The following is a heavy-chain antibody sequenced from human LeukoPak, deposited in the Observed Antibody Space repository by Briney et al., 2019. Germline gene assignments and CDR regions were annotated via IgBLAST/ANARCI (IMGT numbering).Heavy chain of an antibody. J-gene: IGHJ3*02. CDR2: IIPIFGTA. V-gene: IGHV1-69*13. CDR3: ARELERRVDAFDI. Sequence: SVKVSCKASGGTFSSYAISWVRLAPGQGLERMGGIIPIFGTANYAQKFQGRVTITADESTSTAYMELSSLRSEDTAVYYCARELERRVDAFDIWGQGTMVTVSS. D-gene: IGHD1-1*01. CDR1: GGTFSSYA.